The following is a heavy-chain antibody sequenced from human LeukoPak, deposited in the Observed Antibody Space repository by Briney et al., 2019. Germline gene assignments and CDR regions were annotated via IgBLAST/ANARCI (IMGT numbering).Heavy chain of an antibody. V-gene: IGHV3-23*01. J-gene: IGHJ4*02. CDR3: AKDGFDYYDSSGYYYFNY. CDR1: GFTFSNHA. D-gene: IGHD3-22*01. Sequence: PGGSLSLSCAASGFTFSNHAMSWVRQAPGKGLQGVSAISGGGVAIYYADSVKGRFTISRDNSKNTLYLQMNSLRAEDTAVYYCAKDGFDYYDSSGYYYFNYWGQGTLVTVSS. CDR2: ISGGGVAI.